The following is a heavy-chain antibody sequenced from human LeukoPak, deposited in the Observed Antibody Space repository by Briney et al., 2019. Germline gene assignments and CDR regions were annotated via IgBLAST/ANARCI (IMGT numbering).Heavy chain of an antibody. V-gene: IGHV4-34*01. CDR3: ARVQRQWLVRGIDY. CDR1: GGSFSGYY. Sequence: PSETLSLTCAVYGGSFSGYYWSWIRQPPGKGLEWIGEINHSGSTNYNPSLKSRVTISVDTSKNQFSLKLSSVTAADTAVYYCARVQRQWLVRGIDYWGQGTLVTVSS. D-gene: IGHD6-19*01. J-gene: IGHJ4*02. CDR2: INHSGST.